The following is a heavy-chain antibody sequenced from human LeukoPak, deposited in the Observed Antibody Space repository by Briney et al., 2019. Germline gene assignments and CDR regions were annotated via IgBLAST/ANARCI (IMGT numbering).Heavy chain of an antibody. CDR2: IKPDGTEK. D-gene: IGHD6-6*01. CDR1: GFVFSNYW. J-gene: IGHJ4*02. Sequence: SGGSLRLSCAASGFVFSNYWMSWVRQAPGKGLEWVANIKPDGTEKYYVDSLKGRFTISRDNTKNSLYLQMSSLRVEDTAVYYCARGGNSSWGYWGQGALVTVSS. CDR3: ARGGNSSWGY. V-gene: IGHV3-7*01.